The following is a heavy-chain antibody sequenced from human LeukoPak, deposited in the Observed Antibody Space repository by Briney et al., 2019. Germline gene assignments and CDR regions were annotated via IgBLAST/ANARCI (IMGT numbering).Heavy chain of an antibody. CDR3: AKDGYYGSGKFDP. CDR2: SDYSGST. Sequence: SETLSLTRTVSLGSIISGGYYWSWIRQHPAKGLEWIGYSDYSGSTYYNTSLKSRVTISVDTSKNQFSLKMSFVTAADTAVYYCAKDGYYGSGKFDPWGQGTLVTVSS. CDR1: LGSIISGGYY. D-gene: IGHD3-10*01. V-gene: IGHV4-31*03. J-gene: IGHJ5*02.